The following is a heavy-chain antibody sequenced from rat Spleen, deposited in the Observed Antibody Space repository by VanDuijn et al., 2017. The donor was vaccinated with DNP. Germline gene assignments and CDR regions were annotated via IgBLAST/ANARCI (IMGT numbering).Heavy chain of an antibody. J-gene: IGHJ1*01. CDR2: ITSSGGYI. Sequence: EVQLVESGGDLVQPGGSLKLSCVASGFTFTDYWMTWIRQVPGKGLEWVASITSSGGYIYYPDSVKGRFTVSRDNAQNTLYLQMSKLGSEATAIYYCERARGYSYWYFDFWGPGTMVTVSS. V-gene: IGHV5-31*01. CDR3: ERARGYSYWYFDF. CDR1: GFTFTDYW. D-gene: IGHD1-11*01.